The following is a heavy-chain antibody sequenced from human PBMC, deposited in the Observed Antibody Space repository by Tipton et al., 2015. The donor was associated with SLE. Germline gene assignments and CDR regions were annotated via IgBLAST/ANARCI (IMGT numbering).Heavy chain of an antibody. V-gene: IGHV3-33*08. CDR3: AREGDYDDFSLDY. Sequence: SLRLSCAASGFTFSSYSMNWVRQAPGKGLEWVAIIWFDGSDQYYAASVKGRFTIFRDNSKNTLYLQMNSLRPEDTAVYYCAREGDYDDFSLDYWGQGTLVTVSS. CDR2: IWFDGSDQ. D-gene: IGHD4-17*01. CDR1: GFTFSSYS. J-gene: IGHJ4*02.